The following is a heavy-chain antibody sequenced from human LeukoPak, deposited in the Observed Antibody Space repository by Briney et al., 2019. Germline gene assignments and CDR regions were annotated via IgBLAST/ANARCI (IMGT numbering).Heavy chain of an antibody. V-gene: IGHV4-38-2*02. J-gene: IGHJ6*03. Sequence: SETLSLTCTVSGYSISSGYYWGWIRQPPGKGLEWIGSIYHSGSTYYNPSLKGRVTISVDTSKNQFSLKLSSVTAADTAVYYCARGDGVPHNYYYYTDVWGKGTTVTVSS. CDR3: ARGDGVPHNYYYYTDV. CDR2: IYHSGST. CDR1: GYSISSGYY. D-gene: IGHD2-21*02.